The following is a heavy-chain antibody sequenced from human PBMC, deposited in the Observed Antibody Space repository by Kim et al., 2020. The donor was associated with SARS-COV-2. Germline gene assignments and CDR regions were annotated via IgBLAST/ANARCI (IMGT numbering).Heavy chain of an antibody. CDR3: ARAGGGDSEYFQH. D-gene: IGHD2-21*02. V-gene: IGHV1-69*01. J-gene: IGHJ1*01. Sequence: YAQKFQGRVTITADESTSTAYMELSSLRSEDTAVYYCARAGGGDSEYFQHWGQGTLVTVSS.